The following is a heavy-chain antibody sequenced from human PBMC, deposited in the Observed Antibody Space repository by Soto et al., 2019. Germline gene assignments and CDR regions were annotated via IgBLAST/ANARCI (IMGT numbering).Heavy chain of an antibody. Sequence: SETLSLTCTVSGGSISSSSYYWGWIRQPPGKGLEWIGSIYYSGSTYYNPSLKSRVTMSVDTSKNQFSLKLSSVTAADTAVYYCARMEWLLRWFDPWGQGTLVTVSS. V-gene: IGHV4-39*01. CDR3: ARMEWLLRWFDP. J-gene: IGHJ5*02. CDR1: GGSISSSSYY. CDR2: IYYSGST. D-gene: IGHD3-3*01.